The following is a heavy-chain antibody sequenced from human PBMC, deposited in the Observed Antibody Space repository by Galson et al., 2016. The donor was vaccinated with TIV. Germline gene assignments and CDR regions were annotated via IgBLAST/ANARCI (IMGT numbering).Heavy chain of an antibody. J-gene: IGHJ6*02. V-gene: IGHV1-69*06. CDR2: IIPLFRTT. CDR1: GGTFSSYV. D-gene: IGHD5-18*01. CDR3: ATDRNTAFDTYHYYYGMDV. Sequence: SVKVSCKASGGTFSSYVFNWVRLAPGQGLEWMGGIIPLFRTTNYAQKLQGRVPITADKSTNTAYMELNSLKYGDTAVYYCATDRNTAFDTYHYYYGMDVWGQGTTVIVSS.